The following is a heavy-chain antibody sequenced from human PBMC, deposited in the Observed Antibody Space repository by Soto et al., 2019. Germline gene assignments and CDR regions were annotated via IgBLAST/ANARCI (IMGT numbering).Heavy chain of an antibody. J-gene: IGHJ6*02. CDR3: ARSGPYGSGSYYMGYYYYYGMDV. CDR1: GGSISSSNW. V-gene: IGHV4-4*02. CDR2: IYHSGST. D-gene: IGHD3-10*01. Sequence: SETLSLTCAVSGGSISSSNWWSWVRQPPGKGLEWIGEIYHSGSTNYNPSLKSRVTISVDKSKNQFSLKLSSVTAADTAVYYCARSGPYGSGSYYMGYYYYYGMDVWGQGTTVTVSS.